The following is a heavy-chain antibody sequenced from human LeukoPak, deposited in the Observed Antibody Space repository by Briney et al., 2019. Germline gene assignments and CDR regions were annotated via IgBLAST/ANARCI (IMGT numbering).Heavy chain of an antibody. CDR2: IIPIFGTA. Sequence: ASVKVSCKASGGTFSSYAISWVRQAPGQELEWMGGIIPIFGTANYAQKFQGRVTITTDESTSTAYMELSSLRSEDTAVYYCARDRSGHGYTTPDYWGQGTLVTVSS. J-gene: IGHJ4*02. CDR3: ARDRSGHGYTTPDY. D-gene: IGHD5-24*01. V-gene: IGHV1-69*05. CDR1: GGTFSSYA.